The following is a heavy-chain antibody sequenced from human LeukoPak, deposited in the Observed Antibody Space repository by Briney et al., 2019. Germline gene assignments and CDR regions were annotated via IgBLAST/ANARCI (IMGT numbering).Heavy chain of an antibody. V-gene: IGHV4-39*07. J-gene: IGHJ5*02. CDR3: AREDYDILTGAVGWFDP. D-gene: IGHD3-9*01. CDR1: GGSISNSNFY. CDR2: INHSGST. Sequence: PSETLSLTCTVSGGSISNSNFYWSWIRQPPGKGLEWIGEINHSGSTNYNPSLKSRVTISVDTSKNQFSLKLSSVTAADTAVYYCAREDYDILTGAVGWFDPWGQGTLVTVSS.